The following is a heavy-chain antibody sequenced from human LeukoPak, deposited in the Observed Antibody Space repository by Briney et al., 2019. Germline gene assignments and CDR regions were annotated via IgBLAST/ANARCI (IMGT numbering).Heavy chain of an antibody. CDR3: ARLASVDIVATIIDY. V-gene: IGHV4-30-2*01. CDR2: INHSGST. J-gene: IGHJ4*02. D-gene: IGHD5-12*01. CDR1: GGSISGGGYY. Sequence: PSQTLSLTCTVSGGSISGGGYYWSWIRQPPGKGLEWIGEINHSGSTNYNPSLKSRVTISVDTSKNQFSLKLSSVTAADTAVYYCARLASVDIVATIIDYWGQGTLVTVSS.